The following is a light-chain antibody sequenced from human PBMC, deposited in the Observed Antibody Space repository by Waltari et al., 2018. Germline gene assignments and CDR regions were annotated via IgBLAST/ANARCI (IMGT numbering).Light chain of an antibody. CDR2: AAS. J-gene: IGKJ5*01. CDR3: QQSYSTPFT. CDR1: QSINTY. Sequence: DILMTQSPSSLSASVGDRVTITCRASQSINTYLNWYQQKPGKAPKLLIYAASSLQSGVPSGFSGSGSGTDFTLTISSLQPEDFATYYCQQSYSTPFTFGQGTRLEIK. V-gene: IGKV1-39*01.